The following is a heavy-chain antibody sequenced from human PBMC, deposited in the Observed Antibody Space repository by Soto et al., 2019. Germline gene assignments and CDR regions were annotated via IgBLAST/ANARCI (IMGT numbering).Heavy chain of an antibody. CDR3: ARLYGYCIRNSCHGHYAMDV. CDR1: GDSISSYT. J-gene: IGHJ6*02. Sequence: PSETLSLTCTVSGDSISSYTWGWIRQPPGKGPEWIGSIYSSGSTYYNPSLNSRVTVSVDTSKNQFSLKVTSVTAADTAVYYCARLYGYCIRNSCHGHYAMDVWGQGTTVTVSS. V-gene: IGHV4-39*01. CDR2: IYSSGST. D-gene: IGHD2-2*01.